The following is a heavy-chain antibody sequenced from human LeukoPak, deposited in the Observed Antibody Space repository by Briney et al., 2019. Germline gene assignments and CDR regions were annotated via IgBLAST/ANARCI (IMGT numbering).Heavy chain of an antibody. V-gene: IGHV1-18*01. CDR2: ISAYNGNT. D-gene: IGHD5-12*01. CDR1: GYTFTSYG. CDR3: AKDRAVATIGGIDY. Sequence: GASVKVSCKASGYTFTSYGISWVRQAPGQGLEWMGWISAYNGNTNYAQKLQGRVTMTTDTSTSTAYMELRSLGSDDTAVYYCAKDRAVATIGGIDYWGQGTLVTVSS. J-gene: IGHJ4*02.